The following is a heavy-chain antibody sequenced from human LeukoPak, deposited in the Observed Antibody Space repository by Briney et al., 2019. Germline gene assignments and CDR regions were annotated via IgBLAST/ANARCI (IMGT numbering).Heavy chain of an antibody. CDR1: GFTFSNAW. V-gene: IGHV3-15*01. CDR3: TTDRYSSGWYLP. CDR2: IKSKTDGGTT. D-gene: IGHD6-19*01. Sequence: GGSLRLSCAASGFTFSNAWMSWVRQAPGKGLEWVGRIKSKTDGGTTDYAAPVKGRFTISRDDSKNTLYLQMNSLKTEDTAVYYCTTDRYSSGWYLPWGQGTLVTVSS. J-gene: IGHJ5*02.